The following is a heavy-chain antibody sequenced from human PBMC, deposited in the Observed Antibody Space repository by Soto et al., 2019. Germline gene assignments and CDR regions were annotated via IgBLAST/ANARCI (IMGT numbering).Heavy chain of an antibody. D-gene: IGHD3-3*01. V-gene: IGHV4-34*01. Sequence: PSETLSLTCAVYGGSFSGYYWSWIRQPPGKGLEWIGEINHSGSTNYNPSLKSRVTISVDTTKNQFSLKLSSVTAADTAVYYCERGPYYDFWSRYYNSTWGVYYYGMDVWGQGTTVTVSS. J-gene: IGHJ6*02. CDR1: GGSFSGYY. CDR2: INHSGST. CDR3: ERGPYYDFWSRYYNSTWGVYYYGMDV.